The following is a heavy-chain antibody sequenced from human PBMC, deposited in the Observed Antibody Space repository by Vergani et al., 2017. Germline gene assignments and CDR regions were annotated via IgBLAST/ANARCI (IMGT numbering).Heavy chain of an antibody. CDR2: IKQDGSEK. CDR3: ARGRNWFDP. CDR1: GFNFSSYW. V-gene: IGHV3-7*03. Sequence: EVQLVESGGGLVQPGGSLRLSCAASGFNFSSYWMSWVRQAPGKGLEWVANIKQDGSEKYYVDSVKGRFTISRDNAKNSLYLQMNSLRADDTAVYYCARGRNWFDPWGEGTLVTVSS. J-gene: IGHJ5*02.